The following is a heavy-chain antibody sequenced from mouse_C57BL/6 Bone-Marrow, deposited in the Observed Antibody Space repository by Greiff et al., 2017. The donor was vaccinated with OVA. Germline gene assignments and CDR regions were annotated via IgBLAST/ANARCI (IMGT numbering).Heavy chain of an antibody. V-gene: IGHV1-69*01. CDR2: IDPSDSYT. CDR1: GYTFTSYW. J-gene: IGHJ2*01. CDR3: AREDFRSFDY. Sequence: VQLQQSGAELVMPGASVKLSCKASGYTFTSYWMHWVKQRPGQGLEWIGEIDPSDSYTNYNQKFKGKSTLTVDKSSSTAYMQLSSLTSEDSAVYYCAREDFRSFDYWGQGTTLTVSS.